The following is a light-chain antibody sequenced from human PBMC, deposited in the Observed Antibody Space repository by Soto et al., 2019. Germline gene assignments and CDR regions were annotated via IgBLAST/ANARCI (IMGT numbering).Light chain of an antibody. J-gene: IGKJ1*01. CDR2: AAS. CDR3: QKYNSAPWT. V-gene: IGKV1-27*01. CDR1: QGINNY. Sequence: DIKMTQSPSSLSASVGDRVTITCRASQGINNYLAWYQQKPGKVPKLLIYAASTLQSGVPSRFSGSGSATDFTLTISSLQPADVATYYCQKYNSAPWTFGQGTQLEIE.